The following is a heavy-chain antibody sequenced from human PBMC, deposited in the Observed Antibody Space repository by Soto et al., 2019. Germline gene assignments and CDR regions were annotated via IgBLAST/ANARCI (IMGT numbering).Heavy chain of an antibody. D-gene: IGHD5-12*01. V-gene: IGHV1-46*01. CDR2: INPSGGST. J-gene: IGHJ3*02. Sequence: ASVKVSCKASGYTFTSYYMHWVRQAPGQGLEWMGIINPSGGSTSYAQKFQGRVTMTRDTSTSTVYMELSSLRSEDTAVYYCARVTCPIRYQEMATIRFSGAFDIWGQGRMVTVSS. CDR1: GYTFTSYY. CDR3: ARVTCPIRYQEMATIRFSGAFDI.